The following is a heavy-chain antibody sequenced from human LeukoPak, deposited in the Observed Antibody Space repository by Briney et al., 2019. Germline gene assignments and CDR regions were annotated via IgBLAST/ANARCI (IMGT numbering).Heavy chain of an antibody. CDR3: AKTTVRPHKYYFDY. Sequence: GGSLRLSCAASGFTFSSYWMSWVRQAPGKGLEWVANIKQDGSEKYYVDSVKGRFTISRDNAKNSLYLQMSSLRAEDTAVYYCAKTTVRPHKYYFDYWGQGTLVTVSS. V-gene: IGHV3-7*01. J-gene: IGHJ4*02. CDR1: GFTFSSYW. D-gene: IGHD4-17*01. CDR2: IKQDGSEK.